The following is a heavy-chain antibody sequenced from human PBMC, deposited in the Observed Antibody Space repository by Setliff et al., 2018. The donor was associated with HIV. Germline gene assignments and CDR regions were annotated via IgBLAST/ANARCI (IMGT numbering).Heavy chain of an antibody. CDR1: GGSISSSTYY. Sequence: SETLSLTCTVSGGSISSSTYYWGWIRQPPGKGLEWIGTIYYSGSTYYNPSLKSRLTISVDTSKNQFSLKLSSVTAADTAVYFCARGRGSSSSWPIDYWGQGTLVTVSS. CDR2: IYYSGST. CDR3: ARGRGSSSSWPIDY. J-gene: IGHJ4*02. D-gene: IGHD6-13*01. V-gene: IGHV4-39*07.